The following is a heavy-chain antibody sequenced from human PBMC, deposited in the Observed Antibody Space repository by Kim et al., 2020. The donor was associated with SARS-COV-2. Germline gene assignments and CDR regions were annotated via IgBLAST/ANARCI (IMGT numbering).Heavy chain of an antibody. D-gene: IGHD2-2*02. J-gene: IGHJ5*02. V-gene: IGHV1-18*01. CDR3: ARGVYCSSTSCYNNWFDP. Sequence: ASVKVSCKASGYTFTSYDISWVRQAPGQGLEWMGWNSAYNGNTNYAQKLQGRVTMTTDTSTSTAYMELRSLRSDDAAVYYCARGVYCSSTSCYNNWFDPWGQGTLGTVSS. CDR2: NSAYNGNT. CDR1: GYTFTSYD.